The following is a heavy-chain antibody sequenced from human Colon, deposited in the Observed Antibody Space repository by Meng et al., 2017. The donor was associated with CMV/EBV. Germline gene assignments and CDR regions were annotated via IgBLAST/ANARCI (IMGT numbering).Heavy chain of an antibody. CDR2: IYQSGSA. V-gene: IGHV4-38-2*02. D-gene: IGHD2/OR15-2a*01. Sequence: SETLSLTCIVSNYSINSGDYWVWIRQPPGKGLQWIGRIYQSGSAYYHPSLKSRVTISIDKSRNQFSLGVRSVTAADTALYYCARGNLYWFDPWGQGILVTVSS. J-gene: IGHJ5*01. CDR1: NYSINSGDY. CDR3: ARGNLYWFDP.